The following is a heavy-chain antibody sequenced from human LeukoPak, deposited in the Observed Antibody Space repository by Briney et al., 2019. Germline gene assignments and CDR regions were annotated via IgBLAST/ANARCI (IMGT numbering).Heavy chain of an antibody. J-gene: IGHJ5*02. CDR1: GGSISSYY. D-gene: IGHD1-26*01. CDR3: AREVGATPGRFDP. Sequence: SETLSLTCTVSGGSISSYYWSWMRQPPGKGLEWIGYIYYSGSTNYNPSLKSRVTISIDTSKNQFSLKLTSVTAADTAVYYCAREVGATPGRFDPWGQGTLVTVSS. V-gene: IGHV4-59*01. CDR2: IYYSGST.